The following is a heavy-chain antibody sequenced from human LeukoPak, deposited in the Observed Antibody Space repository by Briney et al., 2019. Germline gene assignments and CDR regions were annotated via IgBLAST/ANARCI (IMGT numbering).Heavy chain of an antibody. CDR3: ASHIAASGFPLDY. CDR1: GFTFSTYA. J-gene: IGHJ4*02. Sequence: PGGSLRLSCAASGFTFSTYAMHWVRQAPGKGLEWVAVISYDGSSKYYADSVKGRFTISRDNSKNTLYLQMNSLTAEDTAVYYCASHIAASGFPLDYWGQGTLVTVSS. CDR2: ISYDGSSK. D-gene: IGHD6-13*01. V-gene: IGHV3-30-3*01.